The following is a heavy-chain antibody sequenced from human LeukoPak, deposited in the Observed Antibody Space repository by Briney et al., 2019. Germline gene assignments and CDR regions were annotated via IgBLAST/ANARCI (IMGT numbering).Heavy chain of an antibody. D-gene: IGHD6-19*01. CDR3: AHASVPGAFDY. CDR1: AYSITSGYY. J-gene: IGHJ4*02. Sequence: PSETLSLTCTVSAYSITSGYYWGWIRQPPGKGLEWIGTIYHSGSTYYNPSLKSRVTISVDTSKNQFSLKLSSVTAADTAVYFCAHASVPGAFDYWGQGTLVTVSS. V-gene: IGHV4-38-2*02. CDR2: IYHSGST.